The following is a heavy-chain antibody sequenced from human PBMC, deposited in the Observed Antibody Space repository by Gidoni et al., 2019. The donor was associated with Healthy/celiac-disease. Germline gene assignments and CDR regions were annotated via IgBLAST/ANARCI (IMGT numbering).Heavy chain of an antibody. V-gene: IGHV3-30*18. CDR2: ISYDGSNK. CDR1: GFTFSSYG. Sequence: QVQLVESGGGVVQPGRSLRLSCAASGFTFSSYGMHWVRQAPGKGLEWVAVISYDGSNKYYADSVKGRITISRDKSKNTLYLQMNSLGAEDTAVYYCAKVGGRVGGWAFDYWGQGTLVTVSS. D-gene: IGHD3-16*01. CDR3: AKVGGRVGGWAFDY. J-gene: IGHJ4*02.